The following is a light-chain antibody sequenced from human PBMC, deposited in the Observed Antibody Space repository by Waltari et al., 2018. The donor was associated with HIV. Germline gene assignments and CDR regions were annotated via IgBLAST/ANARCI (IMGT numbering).Light chain of an antibody. CDR3: QSFDSVVTSSV. J-gene: IGLJ2*01. V-gene: IGLV1-40*01. Sequence: QSMLTQPPSVSGAPGQRVTISCSGSTSNTGARYDVNSYQHIPGTAPKLRIYESPNRPSGVPDRFSASTSGTSASLAITGLQAEDEADYYCQSFDSVVTSSVFGGGTKLTVL. CDR1: TSNTGARYD. CDR2: ESP.